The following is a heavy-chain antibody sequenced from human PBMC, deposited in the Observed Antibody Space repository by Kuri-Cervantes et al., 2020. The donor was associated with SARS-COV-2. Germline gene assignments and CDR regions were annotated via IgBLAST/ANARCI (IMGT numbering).Heavy chain of an antibody. V-gene: IGHV3-30-3*01. CDR2: ISYDGSNK. D-gene: IGHD6-13*01. J-gene: IGHJ5*02. CDR3: AREVIAAAGTGFDP. CDR1: GFTFSSYA. Sequence: GGSLRLSCAASGFTFSSYAMHWVRQAPGKGLEWASLISYDGSNKYYADSVKGRFTISRDNSKNTLYLQMNSLRAEDTAVYYCAREVIAAAGTGFDPWGQGTLVTVSS.